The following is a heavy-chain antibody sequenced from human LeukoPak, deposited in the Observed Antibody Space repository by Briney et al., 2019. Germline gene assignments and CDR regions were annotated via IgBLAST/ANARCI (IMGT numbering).Heavy chain of an antibody. CDR2: IYHSGSA. V-gene: IGHV4-4*02. Sequence: SETLSLTCTVSGGSINTNNWWNWVRQPPGKGLAWIGEIYHSGSANYNPSLKSRVTMSVDRSKNQFSLTLSSVTAADTAVYYCARDVGSYRRVDYWGQGTLVTVSS. J-gene: IGHJ4*02. D-gene: IGHD1-26*01. CDR3: ARDVGSYRRVDY. CDR1: GGSINTNNW.